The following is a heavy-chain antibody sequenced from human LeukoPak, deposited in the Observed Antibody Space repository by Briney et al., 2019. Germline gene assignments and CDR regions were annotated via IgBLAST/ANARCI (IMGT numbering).Heavy chain of an antibody. D-gene: IGHD3-10*01. CDR1: GFTFSSYD. Sequence: PGGSLRLSCEASGFTFSSYDMHWVRQAPGKGLEWVAFIRYDGSNTYYADSVKGRFIISRDNSKNTLYLQMNSLRAEDTAVYYCAKVRITMVRGPFDYWGQGTLVTVSS. J-gene: IGHJ4*02. CDR3: AKVRITMVRGPFDY. CDR2: IRYDGSNT. V-gene: IGHV3-30*02.